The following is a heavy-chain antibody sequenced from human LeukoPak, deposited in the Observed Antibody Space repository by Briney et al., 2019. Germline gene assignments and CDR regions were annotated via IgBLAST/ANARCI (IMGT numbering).Heavy chain of an antibody. V-gene: IGHV4-31*03. Sequence: SETLSLTCTVSGGSISSGGYYWSCIRQHPGKGLEWIGYIYYSGSTYYNPSLKSRVTISVDTSKNQFSLKLSSVTAADTAVYYCARSTTVVTQTFDYWGQGTLVTVSS. CDR3: ARSTTVVTQTFDY. CDR2: IYYSGST. J-gene: IGHJ4*02. CDR1: GGSISSGGYY. D-gene: IGHD4-23*01.